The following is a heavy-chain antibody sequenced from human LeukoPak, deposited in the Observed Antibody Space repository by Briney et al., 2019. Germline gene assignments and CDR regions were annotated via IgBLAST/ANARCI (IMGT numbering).Heavy chain of an antibody. D-gene: IGHD2-2*01. CDR1: GFTFSSYA. Sequence: GGSLRLSCAASGFTFSSYAMSWVRQAPGKGLEWVSYISSSSSTIYYADSVKGRFTISRDNAKNSLYLQMNSLRAEDTAVYYCARDCSSTSCSASMDVWGKGTTVTVSS. V-gene: IGHV3-48*01. J-gene: IGHJ6*03. CDR2: ISSSSSTI. CDR3: ARDCSSTSCSASMDV.